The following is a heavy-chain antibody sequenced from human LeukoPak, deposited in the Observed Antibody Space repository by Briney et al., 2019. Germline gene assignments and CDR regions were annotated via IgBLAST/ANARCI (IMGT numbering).Heavy chain of an antibody. CDR3: ASGSANWYYYMDV. V-gene: IGHV1-18*01. Sequence: APVKVSCKASGYTFTNYGISWVRQAPGQGLEWMGWISAYNGNTNYAQKLQGRVTMTTDTSTSTAYMELRSLRSDDTAVYYCASGSANWYYYMDVWGKGTTVTVSS. J-gene: IGHJ6*03. CDR1: GYTFTNYG. CDR2: ISAYNGNT.